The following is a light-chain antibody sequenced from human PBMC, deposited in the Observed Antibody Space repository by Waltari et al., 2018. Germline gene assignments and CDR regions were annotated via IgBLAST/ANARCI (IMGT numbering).Light chain of an antibody. Sequence: LTQPPSVSVSPGQTASITCSGDELGNRYVCWYQQKPGQSPVLIIYQNGRRPSGIPDRFSGSNSGNTATLTISGTQAMDEADYYCQAWDRGTRGAFGGGTRLTVL. CDR1: ELGNRY. CDR3: QAWDRGTRGA. J-gene: IGLJ2*01. V-gene: IGLV3-1*01. CDR2: QNG.